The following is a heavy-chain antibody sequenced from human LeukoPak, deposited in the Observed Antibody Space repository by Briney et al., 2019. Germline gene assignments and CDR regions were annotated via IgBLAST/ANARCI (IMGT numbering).Heavy chain of an antibody. Sequence: SETLSLTCTVSGGSISSSSYYWGWIRQPPGKGLEWIGSTYYSGSTGSTYYNPSFKSRVTILIDTSKNQFSLKLSSVTAADTAVYYCARAGYDFWSGYYFDYWGQGTLVTVSS. CDR1: GGSISSSSYY. V-gene: IGHV4-39*07. D-gene: IGHD3-3*01. CDR3: ARAGYDFWSGYYFDY. CDR2: TYYSGSTGST. J-gene: IGHJ4*02.